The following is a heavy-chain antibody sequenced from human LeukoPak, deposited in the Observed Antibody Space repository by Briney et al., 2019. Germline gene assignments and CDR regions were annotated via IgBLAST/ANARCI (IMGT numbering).Heavy chain of an antibody. Sequence: KPSETLSLTCAVYGGSFSGYYWSWIRQPPGKGLEWIGEINHSGSTNYNPSLKSRVTISVDTSKNQFSLKLSSVTAADTAVYYCARSYSSSWYSDYWGQGTLVTVSS. D-gene: IGHD6-13*01. CDR1: GGSFSGYY. J-gene: IGHJ4*02. V-gene: IGHV4-34*01. CDR2: INHSGST. CDR3: ARSYSSSWYSDY.